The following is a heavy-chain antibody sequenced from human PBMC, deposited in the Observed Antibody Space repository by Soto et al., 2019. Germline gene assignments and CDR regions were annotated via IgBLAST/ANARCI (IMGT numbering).Heavy chain of an antibody. V-gene: IGHV4-61*01. CDR1: GGSVNIGTYY. D-gene: IGHD5-18*01. CDR3: ARLVIPKIYSYGLQFDP. Sequence: SETLSLTCTVPGGSVNIGTYYWSWIRQPPGKGLAWIGYIYYSGSTNYNPSLKSRVTISVDTSKNQFSLKLSSVTAADTAVYYCARLVIPKIYSYGLQFDPWGQGTLVTVSS. J-gene: IGHJ5*02. CDR2: IYYSGST.